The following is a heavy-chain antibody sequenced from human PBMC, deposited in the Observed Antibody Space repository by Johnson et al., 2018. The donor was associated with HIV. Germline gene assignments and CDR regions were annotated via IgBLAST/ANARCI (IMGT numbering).Heavy chain of an antibody. D-gene: IGHD3-3*02. CDR3: ARCIFDAFDI. J-gene: IGHJ3*02. Sequence: VHLVESGGGVVQPGRSLRLSCAASGFTFSSYWMSWVRQAPGKGLEWVANIKQDGSEKYYVDSVKGRFTISRDNSKNTLYLQMNTLRAEDTAVYYCARCIFDAFDIWGQGTMVIVSS. CDR1: GFTFSSYW. V-gene: IGHV3-7*03. CDR2: IKQDGSEK.